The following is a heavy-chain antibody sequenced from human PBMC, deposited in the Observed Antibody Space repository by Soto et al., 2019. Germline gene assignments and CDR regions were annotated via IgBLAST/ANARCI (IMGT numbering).Heavy chain of an antibody. D-gene: IGHD3-9*01. Sequence: PSETLSLTCTVSGGSVSSGSYYWSWIRQPPGKGLEWIGYIYYSGSTNYNPSLKSRVTISVDTSKNQFSLKLSSVTAADTAVHYCARGAGYDILTGYSSYYFDYCCQGTLVTVSS. CDR2: IYYSGST. V-gene: IGHV4-61*01. CDR1: GGSVSSGSYY. J-gene: IGHJ4*02. CDR3: ARGAGYDILTGYSSYYFDY.